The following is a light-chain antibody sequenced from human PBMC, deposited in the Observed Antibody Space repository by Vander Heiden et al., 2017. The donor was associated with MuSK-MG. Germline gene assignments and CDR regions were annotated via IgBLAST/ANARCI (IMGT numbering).Light chain of an antibody. Sequence: EIVLTLSPGTLSLSPEERAPVSCRASQSVTSNCLRWHQQLPGQAARVLIYRVSSTATGIPDRFSGSGSGTDFTLTISSLEPEDFAVYYCHQDCSSPQTFGEGTRLEI. V-gene: IGKV3-20*01. J-gene: IGKJ2*01. CDR3: HQDCSSPQT. CDR2: RVS. CDR1: QSVTSNC.